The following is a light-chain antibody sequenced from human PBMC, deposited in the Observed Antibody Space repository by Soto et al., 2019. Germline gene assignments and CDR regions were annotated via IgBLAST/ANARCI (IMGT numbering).Light chain of an antibody. CDR3: QSYDSSKEV. Sequence: NFMLTQPHSVSESPGKTVTISCTRSSGSIASNYVQWYQQRPGSAPTTVIYEDNQRPSGVPDRFSGSIDSSSNSASLTISGLKTEDEADYYCQSYDSSKEVFGGGTQPTVL. J-gene: IGLJ3*02. CDR1: SGSIASNY. CDR2: EDN. V-gene: IGLV6-57*03.